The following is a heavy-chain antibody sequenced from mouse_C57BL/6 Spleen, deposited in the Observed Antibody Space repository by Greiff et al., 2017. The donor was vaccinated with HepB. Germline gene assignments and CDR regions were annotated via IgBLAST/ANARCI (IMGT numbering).Heavy chain of an antibody. CDR2: IYPRDGST. CDR1: GYTFTSYD. Sequence: VQRVESGPELVKPGASVKLSCKASGYTFTSYDINWVKQRPGQGLEWIGWIYPRDGSTKYNEKFKGKATLTVDTSSSTAYMELHSLTSEDSAVYFCAGWLLWAYWGQGTLVTVSA. J-gene: IGHJ3*01. D-gene: IGHD1-1*02. V-gene: IGHV1-85*01. CDR3: AGWLLWAY.